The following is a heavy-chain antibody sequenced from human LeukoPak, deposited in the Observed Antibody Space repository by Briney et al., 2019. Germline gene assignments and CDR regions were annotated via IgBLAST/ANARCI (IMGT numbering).Heavy chain of an antibody. CDR2: ISGTGNNK. D-gene: IGHD1-26*01. CDR3: ARDYSESEYFFDY. CDR1: GSTFSHYY. V-gene: IGHV3-11*01. Sequence: PGGSLRLSCVTSGSTFSHYYMTWIRQAPGKGLEWVSYISGTGNNKYYADSVKGRFTISRDNAQNSLYLQMSSLRAEDTAMYYCARDYSESEYFFDYGGQGSLVAVS. J-gene: IGHJ4*02.